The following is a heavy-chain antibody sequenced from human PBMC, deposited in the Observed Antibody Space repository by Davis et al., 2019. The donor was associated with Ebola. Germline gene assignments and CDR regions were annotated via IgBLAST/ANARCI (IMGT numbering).Heavy chain of an antibody. CDR2: ISSSSSTI. Sequence: GGSLRLSCAASGFTFSTYAMNWVRQAPGKGLEWVSYISSSSSTIYYADSVKGRFTISRDNAKNSLYLQMNSLRDEDTAVYYCARDTEYNFVYYYGMDVWGQGTTVTVSS. D-gene: IGHD6-6*01. J-gene: IGHJ6*02. V-gene: IGHV3-48*02. CDR3: ARDTEYNFVYYYGMDV. CDR1: GFTFSTYA.